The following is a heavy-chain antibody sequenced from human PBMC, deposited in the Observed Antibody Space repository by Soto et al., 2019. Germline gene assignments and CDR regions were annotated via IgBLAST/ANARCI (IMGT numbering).Heavy chain of an antibody. V-gene: IGHV4-34*01. CDR1: GGSFRGYY. CDR2: INHSGST. CDR3: ARGRGFMSRNALDL. Sequence: QVQLQRWGAGLLRPSETLSLTCAVSGGSFRGYYWTWLRQSPGRGLEWIGEINHSGSTNSNPSLKGRLTNPRSTAQTEFSMNLTSVTAADAATYYCARGRGFMSRNALDLWGQGTRVIVSS. J-gene: IGHJ3*01.